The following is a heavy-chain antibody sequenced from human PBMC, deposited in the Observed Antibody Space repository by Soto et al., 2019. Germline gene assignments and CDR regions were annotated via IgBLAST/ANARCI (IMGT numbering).Heavy chain of an antibody. CDR1: GGSVRSFY. J-gene: IGHJ6*03. CDR3: ARRARGSSSFYYYYCMDV. Sequence: SETLSLTCTVSGGSVRSFYWSWIRQSPGKGLEWVGYIHYSGSADYNASLKRRVTMSVDTSTNEFSLKLTSVTAADTAIYYCARRARGSSSFYYYYCMDVWGKGTTVTVSS. CDR2: IHYSGSA. V-gene: IGHV4-59*08. D-gene: IGHD6-6*01.